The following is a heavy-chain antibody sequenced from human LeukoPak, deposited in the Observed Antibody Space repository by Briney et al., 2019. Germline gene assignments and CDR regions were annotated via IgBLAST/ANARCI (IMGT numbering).Heavy chain of an antibody. V-gene: IGHV3-7*01. CDR2: IKHDGSEK. J-gene: IGHJ3*02. CDR1: GFTFSGYW. Sequence: GGSLRLSCAASGFTFSGYWMNWVRQAPGKGLEWVANIKHDGSEKYYVDSVRGRFTISRDNAKNSLYLRMNSLRAEDTAVYYCARWGQLLFRGDVDAFDIWGQGTMVTVSS. D-gene: IGHD2-21*01. CDR3: ARWGQLLFRGDVDAFDI.